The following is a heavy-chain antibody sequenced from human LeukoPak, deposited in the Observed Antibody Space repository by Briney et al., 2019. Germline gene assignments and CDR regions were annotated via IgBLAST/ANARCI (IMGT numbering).Heavy chain of an antibody. D-gene: IGHD3-16*02. J-gene: IGHJ4*02. CDR3: AKDPRGRAFGGVIVSDY. Sequence: GGSLRLSRAASGFTFSSYAMSWVRQAPGKGLEWVSVISGSGGSTYYADSVKGRFTISRDNSKNTLYLQMNSLRAEDTAVYYCAKDPRGRAFGGVIVSDYWGQGTLVTVSS. CDR2: ISGSGGST. CDR1: GFTFSSYA. V-gene: IGHV3-23*01.